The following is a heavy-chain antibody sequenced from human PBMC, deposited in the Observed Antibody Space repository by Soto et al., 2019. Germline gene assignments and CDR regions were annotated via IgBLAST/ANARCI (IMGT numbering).Heavy chain of an antibody. CDR2: FYNGGTT. V-gene: IGHV4-59*01. CDR1: GGSIRTYD. J-gene: IGHJ4*02. D-gene: IGHD3-10*01. CDR3: ARDGSERPATY. Sequence: SETLSLTCTVSGGSIRTYDWIWIRQPPGKGLEWIGVFYNGGTTNYSPSLKSRVTISVDTSKNQFSLKLNSVTAADTAVYYCARDGSERPATYWGQGILVTVSS.